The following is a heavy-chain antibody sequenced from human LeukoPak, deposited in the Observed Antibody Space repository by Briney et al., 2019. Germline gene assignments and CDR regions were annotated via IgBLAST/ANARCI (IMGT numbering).Heavy chain of an antibody. J-gene: IGHJ4*02. CDR2: IYYSGST. CDR3: ARGRQLLTILDS. Sequence: PSETLSLTCTVSGGSISSYYWSWIRQPPGKGLEWIGYIYYSGSTNYNPSLKSRLTVSLDTSKKQFSLKLSSVTAADTAVYYCARGRQLLTILDSWGQGTLVTVSS. CDR1: GGSISSYY. D-gene: IGHD6-13*01. V-gene: IGHV4-59*12.